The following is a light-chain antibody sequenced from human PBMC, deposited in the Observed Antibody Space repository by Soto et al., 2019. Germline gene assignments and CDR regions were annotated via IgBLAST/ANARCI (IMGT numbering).Light chain of an antibody. Sequence: QSVLTQPPSASGSPGQSVTISCTGTSSDVGGYNLVSWYQQHPGKAPKLMIYEGSKRPSGVSNRFSGSKSGNTASLTISGLQAEDEADYYCCSYSVGSTYVFGTGTKVTVL. CDR1: SSDVGGYNL. J-gene: IGLJ1*01. CDR3: CSYSVGSTYV. CDR2: EGS. V-gene: IGLV2-23*01.